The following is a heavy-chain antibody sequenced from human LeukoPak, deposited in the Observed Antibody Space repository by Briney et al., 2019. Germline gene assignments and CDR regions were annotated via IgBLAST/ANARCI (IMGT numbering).Heavy chain of an antibody. CDR1: GYTFTSYG. V-gene: IGHV1-18*01. D-gene: IGHD6-19*01. J-gene: IGHJ6*02. CDR3: ARGPYSSGWYYYYGMDV. Sequence: ASVKVSCKASGYTFTSYGISWVRQAPGQGPEWMGWISAYNGNTNYAQKLQGRVTMTTDTSTSTAYMELRSLRSDDTAVYYCARGPYSSGWYYYYGMDVWGQGTTVTVSS. CDR2: ISAYNGNT.